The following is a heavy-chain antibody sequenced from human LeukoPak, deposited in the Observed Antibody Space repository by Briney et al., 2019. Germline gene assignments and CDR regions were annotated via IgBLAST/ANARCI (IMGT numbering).Heavy chain of an antibody. CDR2: ISGGGGTT. D-gene: IGHD2-2*02. CDR3: GRGGDYTTSPSYY. CDR1: EFAFSSFA. V-gene: IGHV3-23*01. Sequence: GGSLRLSCAASEFAFSSFAMSWVRQAPGKGLEWVSVISGGGGTTYYADSVKGRFTISRDNSKNTLYLQMNSLRAADTAVYYCGRGGDYTTSPSYYWGQGALVTVSS. J-gene: IGHJ4*02.